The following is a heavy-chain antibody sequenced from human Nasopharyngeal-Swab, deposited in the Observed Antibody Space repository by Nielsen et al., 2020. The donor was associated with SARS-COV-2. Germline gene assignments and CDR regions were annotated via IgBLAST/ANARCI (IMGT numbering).Heavy chain of an antibody. CDR1: GFTFGDYA. CDR3: ARSVGSFYGQGAFDI. Sequence: GGSLRLSCTTSGFTFGDYAMGWLRQAPGKGLEWVGFIRSKTYGGAPEYAASVKGRFTISRDGAESIAYLQMNSLETEDTGVYYCARSVGSFYGQGAFDIWGQGTMVTVSS. V-gene: IGHV3-49*01. D-gene: IGHD1-26*01. J-gene: IGHJ3*02. CDR2: IRSKTYGGAP.